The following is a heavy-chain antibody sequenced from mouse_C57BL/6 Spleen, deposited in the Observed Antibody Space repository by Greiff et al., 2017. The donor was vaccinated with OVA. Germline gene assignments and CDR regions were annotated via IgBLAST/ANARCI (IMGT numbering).Heavy chain of an antibody. V-gene: IGHV1-55*01. Sequence: QVQLQQSGAELVKPGASVKMSCKASGYTFTSYWITWVKQRPGQGLEWIGDIYPGRGSTNYNEKFKSKATLTVDTSSSTAYMQLSSLTSEDSAVYYCARSGAYYSNYVFAYWGQGTLVTGSA. CDR2: IYPGRGST. J-gene: IGHJ3*01. CDR3: ARSGAYYSNYVFAY. D-gene: IGHD2-5*01. CDR1: GYTFTSYW.